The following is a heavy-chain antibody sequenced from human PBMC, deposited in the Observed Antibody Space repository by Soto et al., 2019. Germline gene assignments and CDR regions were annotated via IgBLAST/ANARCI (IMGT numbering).Heavy chain of an antibody. J-gene: IGHJ4*02. Sequence: SSETLSLTCTVSGGYFSGYYWSWIRQPPGKGLEWIAYIYYGGSTNYNPSLKSRVTVSVDTSKNQFSLNLSSVTAADTAVYYCARDDPSSSGFGFWGQGTLVTVSS. CDR1: GGYFSGYY. CDR2: IYYGGST. V-gene: IGHV4-59*01. CDR3: ARDDPSSSGFGF. D-gene: IGHD6-19*01.